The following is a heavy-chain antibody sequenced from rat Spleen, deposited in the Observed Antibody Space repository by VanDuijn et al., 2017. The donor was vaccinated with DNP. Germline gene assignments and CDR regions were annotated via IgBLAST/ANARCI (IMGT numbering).Heavy chain of an antibody. J-gene: IGHJ3*01. CDR3: ARSRLPGYYPFAC. CDR2: ISYSGGT. V-gene: IGHV3-1*01. CDR1: GYSITSNY. Sequence: EVQLQESGPGLVKPSQSLSLTCSVTGYSITSNYWGWIRKFPGNKMEYLGYISYSGGTNYNPFLKSRISITRDTSKNQFFLQLNSVTTEDTATYYCARSRLPGYYPFACWGQGTLVTVSS. D-gene: IGHD1-4*01.